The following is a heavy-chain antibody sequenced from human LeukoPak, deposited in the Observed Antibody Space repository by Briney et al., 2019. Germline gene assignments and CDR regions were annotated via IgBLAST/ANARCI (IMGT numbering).Heavy chain of an antibody. Sequence: ASVKVSCKASGYTFTSYYMHWVRQAPGQGLEWMGIINPSGGSTSYARKFQGRVTMTRDTSTSTVYMELSSLGSEDTAVYYCARDLGGSGTFDYWGQGTLVTVSS. CDR3: ARDLGGSGTFDY. CDR2: INPSGGST. D-gene: IGHD3-10*01. J-gene: IGHJ4*02. V-gene: IGHV1-46*01. CDR1: GYTFTSYY.